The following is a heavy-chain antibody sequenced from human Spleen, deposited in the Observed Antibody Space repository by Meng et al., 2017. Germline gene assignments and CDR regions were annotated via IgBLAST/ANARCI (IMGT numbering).Heavy chain of an antibody. CDR2: INLSGRT. CDR3: ARGPTTMAHDFDY. Sequence: QVQLQQWGAGLLKPSETLSLTCGVDGGSSSRYYVSWIRQPPGKGLEWIGEINLSGRTNYNPSLRSRLTLSVDTSQNHFSLKLTSVTAADTAVNYCARGPTTMAHDFDYWGQGTLVTVSS. D-gene: IGHD4-11*01. CDR1: GGSSSRYY. V-gene: IGHV4-34*01. J-gene: IGHJ4*02.